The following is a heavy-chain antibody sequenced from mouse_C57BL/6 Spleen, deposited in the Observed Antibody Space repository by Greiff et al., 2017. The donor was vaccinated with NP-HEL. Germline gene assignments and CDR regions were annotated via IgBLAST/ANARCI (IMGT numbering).Heavy chain of an antibody. CDR3: ARSSTAQAGDFAY. D-gene: IGHD3-2*02. CDR2: IYPGDGDT. V-gene: IGHV1-80*01. J-gene: IGHJ3*01. CDR1: GYAFSSYW. Sequence: VQLQQSGAELVKPGASVKISCKASGYAFSSYWMNWVKQRPGKGLEWIGQIYPGDGDTNYNGKFKGKATLTADKSSSTAYMQLSSLTSEDSAVYFCARSSTAQAGDFAYWGQGTLVTVSA.